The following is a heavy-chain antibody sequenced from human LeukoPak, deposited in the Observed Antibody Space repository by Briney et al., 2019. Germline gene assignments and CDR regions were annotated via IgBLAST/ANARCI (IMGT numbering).Heavy chain of an antibody. D-gene: IGHD3-10*01. Sequence: SVKVSCKASGGTFSNYAITWVRQAPGQGLEWMGGIVPGFHTTDYAQRFQDRLIITADESTSTAYMELSSLRSEDTAVYYCARDPHVYYGSGSYHPGILRDWGQGTLVTVSS. CDR2: IVPGFHTT. CDR3: ARDPHVYYGSGSYHPGILRD. V-gene: IGHV1-69*01. CDR1: GGTFSNYA. J-gene: IGHJ4*02.